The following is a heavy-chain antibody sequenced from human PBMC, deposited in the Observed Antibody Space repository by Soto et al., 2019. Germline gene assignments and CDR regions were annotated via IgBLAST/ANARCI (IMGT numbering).Heavy chain of an antibody. CDR2: MYHSGST. Sequence: QLQLQESGSELLKPSQTLSRTCAVSGGSIRSGGYSWSWIRQPPGKGLEWIGYMYHSGSTYYNPSLKSRVTISIDRSKNQFSLKLSSVTAADTAVYSCARVPDYWGQGILVTVSS. CDR1: GGSIRSGGYS. J-gene: IGHJ4*02. D-gene: IGHD2-2*01. V-gene: IGHV4-30-2*01. CDR3: ARVPDY.